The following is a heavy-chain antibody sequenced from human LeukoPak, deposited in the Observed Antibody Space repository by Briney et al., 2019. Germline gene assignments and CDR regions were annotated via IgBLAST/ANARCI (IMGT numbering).Heavy chain of an antibody. D-gene: IGHD1-26*01. Sequence: SVNVSCKASGGTFSSYAISWVRQAPGQGLEWMGGIIPIFGTANYAQKFQGRVTITADESTSTAYMELSSLRSEDTAVYYCARGGSYLRSFDYWGQGTLVTVSS. CDR1: GGTFSSYA. J-gene: IGHJ4*02. V-gene: IGHV1-69*13. CDR2: IIPIFGTA. CDR3: ARGGSYLRSFDY.